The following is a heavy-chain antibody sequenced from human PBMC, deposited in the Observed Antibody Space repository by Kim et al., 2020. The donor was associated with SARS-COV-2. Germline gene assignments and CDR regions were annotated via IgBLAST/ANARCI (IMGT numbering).Heavy chain of an antibody. Sequence: SVKVSCKASGGTFSSYAISWVRQAPGQGLEWMGGIIPIFGTANYAQKFQGRVTSTADESTSTAYMELSSLRSEDTAVYYCARDEGGYSYWKSTPRDKDYYYYYGMDVWGQGTTVTVSS. CDR2: IIPIFGTA. D-gene: IGHD5-18*01. J-gene: IGHJ6*02. CDR1: GGTFSSYA. CDR3: ARDEGGYSYWKSTPRDKDYYYYYGMDV. V-gene: IGHV1-69*13.